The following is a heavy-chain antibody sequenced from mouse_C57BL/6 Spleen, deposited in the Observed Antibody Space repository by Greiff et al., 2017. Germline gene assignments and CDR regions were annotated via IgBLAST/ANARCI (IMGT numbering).Heavy chain of an antibody. CDR3: ARLDPAHYAMDY. CDR1: GYTFTSYW. V-gene: IGHV1-64*01. Sequence: VQLQQPGAELVKPGASVKLSCKASGYTFTSYWMPWVKQRPGQGLEWIGMIHPNSGSTNYNEKFKSKATLTVDKSSSTAYMQLSSLTSEDSAVYYCARLDPAHYAMDYWGQGTSVTVSS. CDR2: IHPNSGST. J-gene: IGHJ4*01.